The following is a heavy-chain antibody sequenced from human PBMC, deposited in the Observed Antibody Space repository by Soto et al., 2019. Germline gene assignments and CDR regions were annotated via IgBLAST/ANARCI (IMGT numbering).Heavy chain of an antibody. CDR1: GFSVSTKD. CDR2: IQSGGST. Sequence: EVQLVESGGGLVQPGGSLRLSCAASGFSVSTKDMSWVRQAPGKGLEWLSFIQSGGSTYYADSVKGRFTITRDNSENTISLQLHRLRVEATAVYYCTREDVECSGGSCYGVRMDVWGKGTTVTVSA. J-gene: IGHJ6*04. CDR3: TREDVECSGGSCYGVRMDV. D-gene: IGHD2-15*01. V-gene: IGHV3-66*01.